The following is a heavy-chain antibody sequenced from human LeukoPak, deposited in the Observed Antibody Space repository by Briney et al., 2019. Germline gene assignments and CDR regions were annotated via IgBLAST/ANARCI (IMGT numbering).Heavy chain of an antibody. J-gene: IGHJ4*02. Sequence: SETLSLTCAVYGGSFSGYYWSWIRQPPGKGLEWIGEINHSGSTNYNPSLKSRVTISVDTSKNQFSLKLSSVTAADTAVYYCARGSLGVAGTMLDYWGQGTLVTVSS. CDR1: GGSFSGYY. CDR3: ARGSLGVAGTMLDY. CDR2: INHSGST. D-gene: IGHD6-19*01. V-gene: IGHV4-34*01.